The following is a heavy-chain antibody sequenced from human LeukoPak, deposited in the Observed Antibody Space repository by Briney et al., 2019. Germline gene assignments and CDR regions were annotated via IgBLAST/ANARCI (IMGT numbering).Heavy chain of an antibody. D-gene: IGHD3-3*01. J-gene: IGHJ6*03. CDR1: GGSISSSSYY. Sequence: SETLSLTCTVSGGSISSSSYYWGWIRQPPGKGLEWIGSIYYSGSTNYNPSLKSRVTISVDTSKNQFSLKLSSVTAADTAVYYCARSLVPEHYDFWSGYYTPYYYYYMDVWGKGTTVTVSS. CDR3: ARSLVPEHYDFWSGYYTPYYYYYMDV. CDR2: IYYSGST. V-gene: IGHV4-39*07.